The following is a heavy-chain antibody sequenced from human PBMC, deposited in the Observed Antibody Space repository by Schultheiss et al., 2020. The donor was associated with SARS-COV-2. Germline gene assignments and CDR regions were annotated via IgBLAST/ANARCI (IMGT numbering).Heavy chain of an antibody. Sequence: SETLSLTCTVSGDSISGYYWSWIRQPPGKGLEWIGCVYYSGSTYYNPSLKSRVTISVDTSKNQFSLKLSSVTAADTAVYYCARVRIAAAGTFHYYYGMDVWGQGTTVTVSS. CDR1: GDSISGYY. CDR2: VYYSGST. J-gene: IGHJ6*02. V-gene: IGHV4-59*12. CDR3: ARVRIAAAGTFHYYYGMDV. D-gene: IGHD6-13*01.